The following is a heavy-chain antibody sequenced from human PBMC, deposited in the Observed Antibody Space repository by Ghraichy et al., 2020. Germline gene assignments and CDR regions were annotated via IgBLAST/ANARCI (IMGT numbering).Heavy chain of an antibody. D-gene: IGHD6-6*01. Sequence: SETLSLTCAVYGGSFSGYYWSWIRQPPGKGLEWIGEINHSGSTNYNPSLKSQVTISVDTSKNQFSLKLSSVTAADTAVYYCARSIAASYYYYGMDVWGQGTTVTVSS. CDR2: INHSGST. J-gene: IGHJ6*02. V-gene: IGHV4-34*01. CDR1: GGSFSGYY. CDR3: ARSIAASYYYYGMDV.